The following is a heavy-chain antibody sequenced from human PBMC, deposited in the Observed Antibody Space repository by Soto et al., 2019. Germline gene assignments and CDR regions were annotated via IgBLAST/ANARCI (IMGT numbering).Heavy chain of an antibody. Sequence: SVKVSCKASGGTFSSYAISWVRQAPGQGLEWMGGIIPIFGTANYAQKFQGRVTITADESTSTAYMELSSLRSEDTAVYYCARGGGESIAAHTYSYYGMNVWGQGTTVTVSS. CDR3: ARGGGESIAAHTYSYYGMNV. D-gene: IGHD6-6*01. J-gene: IGHJ6*02. CDR1: GGTFSSYA. V-gene: IGHV1-69*13. CDR2: IIPIFGTA.